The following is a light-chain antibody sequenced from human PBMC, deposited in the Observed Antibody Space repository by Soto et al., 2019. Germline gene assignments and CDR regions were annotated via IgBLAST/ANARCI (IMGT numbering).Light chain of an antibody. CDR2: EVS. CDR3: SSYTSSGTLV. Sequence: QSVLTQPASVSGSPGQSITISCTRTSSDVGGYNYVSWYQQHPGKAPKLMIYEVSNRPSGVSNRFSGSKSGSTASLTISGLQAEDEADYYCSSYTSSGTLVFGTGTKVTVL. CDR1: SSDVGGYNY. V-gene: IGLV2-14*01. J-gene: IGLJ1*01.